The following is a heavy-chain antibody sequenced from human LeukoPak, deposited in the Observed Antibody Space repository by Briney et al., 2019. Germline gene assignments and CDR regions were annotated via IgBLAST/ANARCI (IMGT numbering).Heavy chain of an antibody. V-gene: IGHV1-3*01. D-gene: IGHD3-9*01. CDR3: ARDNYDILTGYGDGFHI. Sequence: GASVKVSCKASGDTFTGYLHWVRQAPGQRLEWMGWISAGNGDTKYSQKVQGRVTITRDTSAGTAYMELSSLRSEDTGMYYCARDNYDILTGYGDGFHIWGQGTMVTVSS. CDR2: ISAGNGDT. J-gene: IGHJ3*02. CDR1: GDTFTGY.